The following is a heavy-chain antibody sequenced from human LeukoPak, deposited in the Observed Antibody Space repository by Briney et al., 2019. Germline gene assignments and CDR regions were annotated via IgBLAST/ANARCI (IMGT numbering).Heavy chain of an antibody. CDR2: VNHSGGT. V-gene: IGHV4-34*01. D-gene: IGHD3-10*01. CDR3: ARDLYYGSGTYDY. Sequence: SETLSLTCTVSGGSFSGYYWSWIRQPPGKGLEWIGEVNHSGGTNYNPSLKSRVTISVDTSKNQFSLKLSSVTAADTAAYYCARDLYYGSGTYDYWGQGTLVTVSS. J-gene: IGHJ4*02. CDR1: GGSFSGYY.